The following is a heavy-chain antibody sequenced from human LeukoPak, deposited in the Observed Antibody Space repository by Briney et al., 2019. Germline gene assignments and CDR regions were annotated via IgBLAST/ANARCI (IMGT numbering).Heavy chain of an antibody. V-gene: IGHV4-34*01. J-gene: IGHJ5*02. CDR1: GGSFSGYY. D-gene: IGHD2-2*01. Sequence: SETLSLTCAVYGGSFSGYYWSWIRQLPGKGLEWIGEINHSGSTNYNPSLKSRVTISVDRSKNQFSLKLSSVTAADTAVYYCARDATGGYCSSTSCYAGWFDPWGQGTLVTVSS. CDR3: ARDATGGYCSSTSCYAGWFDP. CDR2: INHSGST.